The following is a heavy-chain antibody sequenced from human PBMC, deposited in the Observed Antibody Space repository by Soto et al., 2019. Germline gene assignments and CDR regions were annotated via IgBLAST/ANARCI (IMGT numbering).Heavy chain of an antibody. D-gene: IGHD6-19*01. J-gene: IGHJ4*02. CDR1: GFTFSNAW. Sequence: GGSLRLSCAAYGFTFSNAWMSWVRQAPGKGLEWVGRIKSKTDGGTTDYAAPVKGRFTISRDDSKNTLYLQMNSLKTEDTAVYYCTTSFSSGWYVDYFDYWGQGTLVTVSS. V-gene: IGHV3-15*01. CDR3: TTSFSSGWYVDYFDY. CDR2: IKSKTDGGTT.